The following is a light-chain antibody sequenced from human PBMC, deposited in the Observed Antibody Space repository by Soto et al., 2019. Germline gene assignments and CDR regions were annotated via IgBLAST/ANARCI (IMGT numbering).Light chain of an antibody. J-gene: IGLJ3*02. Sequence: QSVLTQPPSVSGAPGQRVTISCTGSSSNIGAGYSVHWYQQVPGTAPKLLIYGDSHRPSGVPDRFSGSKSGTSASLAITGLQAEDEADYYCQSYDSSLSGWLFGGGTKVTVL. CDR2: GDS. CDR1: SSNIGAGYS. CDR3: QSYDSSLSGWL. V-gene: IGLV1-40*01.